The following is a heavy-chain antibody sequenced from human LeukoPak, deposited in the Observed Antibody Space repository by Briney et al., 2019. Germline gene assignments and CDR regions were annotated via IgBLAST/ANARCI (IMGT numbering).Heavy chain of an antibody. CDR1: GFTFSDYY. D-gene: IGHD6-19*01. CDR3: ASLAGSSGWFLAPNDY. CDR2: ISSSGSTI. V-gene: IGHV3-11*01. J-gene: IGHJ4*02. Sequence: GGSLRLSCAASGFTFSDYYMSWIRQAPGKGLEWVSYISSSGSTIYYADSVRGRFTISRDNAENSLYLQMNSLRAEDTAVYYCASLAGSSGWFLAPNDYWGQGTLATVSS.